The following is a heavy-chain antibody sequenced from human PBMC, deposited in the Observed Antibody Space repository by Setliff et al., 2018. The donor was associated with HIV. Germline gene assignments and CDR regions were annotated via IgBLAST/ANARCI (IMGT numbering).Heavy chain of an antibody. CDR3: ARAGHRPRNYYYYYMDV. Sequence: ASVKVSCKASGYTFTSYGISWVRQATGQGLEWMGWISAYNGNTNYAQKLQGRVTMTTDTSTSIAYMELRSLRSDDTAVYYCARAGHRPRNYYYYYMDVWGKGTTVTVSS. V-gene: IGHV1-18*01. CDR1: GYTFTSYG. J-gene: IGHJ6*03. CDR2: ISAYNGNT.